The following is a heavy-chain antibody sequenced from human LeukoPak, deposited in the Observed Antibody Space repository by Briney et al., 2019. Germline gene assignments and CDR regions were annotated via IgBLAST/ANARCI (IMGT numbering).Heavy chain of an antibody. J-gene: IGHJ4*02. CDR2: INPNSGGT. CDR3: ASRPTTGAPIGDY. D-gene: IGHD4-17*01. Sequence: ASVKVSCKASGYTFTGYYMHWVRQAPGQGLEWMGRINPNSGGTNHAQKFQGRVTMTRDTSISTAYMELSRLRSDDTAVYYCASRPTTGAPIGDYWGQGTLVTVSS. CDR1: GYTFTGYY. V-gene: IGHV1-2*06.